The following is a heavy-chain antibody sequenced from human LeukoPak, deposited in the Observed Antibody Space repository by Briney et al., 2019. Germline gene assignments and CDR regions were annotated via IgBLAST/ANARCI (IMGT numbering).Heavy chain of an antibody. CDR3: ARGIDYYDSSGYYYGISDH. Sequence: SETLSLTCAVYGGSFSGYYWSWIRQPPGKGLEWIGEIHHSGSTNYNPSLKSRVIISLDKSKNQFSLKLSSVTAADTAVYYCARGIDYYDSSGYYYGISDHWGQGTLVTVSS. CDR2: IHHSGST. J-gene: IGHJ4*02. V-gene: IGHV4-34*01. CDR1: GGSFSGYY. D-gene: IGHD3-22*01.